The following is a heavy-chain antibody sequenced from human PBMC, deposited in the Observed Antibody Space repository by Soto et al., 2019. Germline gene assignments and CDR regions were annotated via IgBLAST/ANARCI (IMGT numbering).Heavy chain of an antibody. CDR1: GDTFSFYS. D-gene: IGHD3-10*01. J-gene: IGHJ4*02. V-gene: IGHV1-69*02. Sequence: QVQLVQSGAEVKRPGSSVKVSCKASGDTFSFYSINWVRQAPGLGLEWMGRVNPILSLSNYAQRFQGRVTMTADKSTSTDYMVISSLRSEDTAIYYCATSYGSGYRAFDYWGEGAKVIVYS. CDR2: VNPILSLS. CDR3: ATSYGSGYRAFDY.